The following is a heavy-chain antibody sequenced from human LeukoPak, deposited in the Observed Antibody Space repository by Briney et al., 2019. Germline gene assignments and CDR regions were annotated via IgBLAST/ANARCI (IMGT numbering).Heavy chain of an antibody. D-gene: IGHD3-10*01. V-gene: IGHV1-18*01. CDR1: GYTFTNYG. Sequence: ASVKVSCKASGYTFTNYGISWVRQAPGQGLEWMGWISTYNGNTNYVQKLQGRVTMTTDTSTSTAYMELRSLRSDDTAVYYCARGGHRRYYYTSGSAFDPWGQGTLVTVSS. CDR2: ISTYNGNT. J-gene: IGHJ5*02. CDR3: ARGGHRRYYYTSGSAFDP.